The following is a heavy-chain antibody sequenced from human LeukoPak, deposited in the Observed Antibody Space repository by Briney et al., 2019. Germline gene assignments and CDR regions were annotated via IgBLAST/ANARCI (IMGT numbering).Heavy chain of an antibody. CDR2: IYYSGST. Sequence: SETLSLTCTVSGGSISSGDYYWTWIRQPPGKRLEWIGYIYYSGSTYYSPSLKSRATISVDTSKNEFSLRLRSVTAADTAVYYCARGLGSSWYGDWGQGTLVTVSS. D-gene: IGHD6-13*01. J-gene: IGHJ4*02. CDR1: GGSISSGDYY. CDR3: ARGLGSSWYGD. V-gene: IGHV4-30-4*01.